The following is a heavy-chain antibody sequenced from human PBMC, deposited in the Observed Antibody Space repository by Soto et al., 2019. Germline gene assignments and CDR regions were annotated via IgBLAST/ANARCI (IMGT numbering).Heavy chain of an antibody. D-gene: IGHD6-19*01. Sequence: GASVKVSCKASGGTFSSYTMSWVRQAPGQGLEWMGRIIPILGIANYAQKFQGRVTITADKSTSTAYMELSSLRSEDTAVYYCARNGIAVAGAFWFDPWGQGTLVTVSS. J-gene: IGHJ5*02. CDR3: ARNGIAVAGAFWFDP. CDR2: IIPILGIA. V-gene: IGHV1-69*02. CDR1: GGTFSSYT.